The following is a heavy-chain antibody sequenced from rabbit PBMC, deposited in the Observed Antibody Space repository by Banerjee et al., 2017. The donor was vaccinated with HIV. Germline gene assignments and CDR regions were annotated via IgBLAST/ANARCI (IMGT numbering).Heavy chain of an antibody. V-gene: IGHV1S45*01. D-gene: IGHD1-1*01. CDR3: ARVDCVGCGFTL. Sequence: QEQLEESGGDLVKPEGSLTLTCTASGFSFSSGYYMCWVRQAPGKGLEWIACIGGGSGSTYYASWAKGRFTISKTSSTTVTLQLNSLTAADTATYFCARVDCVGCGFTLWGQGTLVTVS. CDR2: IGGGSGST. CDR1: GFSFSSGYY. J-gene: IGHJ4*01.